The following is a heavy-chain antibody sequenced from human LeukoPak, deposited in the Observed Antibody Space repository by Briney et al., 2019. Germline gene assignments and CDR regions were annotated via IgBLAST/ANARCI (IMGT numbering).Heavy chain of an antibody. V-gene: IGHV5-51*01. CDR2: IYPGDSDT. Sequence: KPGESLKISCQCSGYSFTSYWIGWVRQMPGKGLEWMGIIYPGDSDTRYGPSFQGHVTISVDKSIGTAYLQWSSLKASDTAMYCCARPGHGSGPFDYWGQGTLVTVSS. D-gene: IGHD3-10*01. CDR1: GYSFTSYW. J-gene: IGHJ4*02. CDR3: ARPGHGSGPFDY.